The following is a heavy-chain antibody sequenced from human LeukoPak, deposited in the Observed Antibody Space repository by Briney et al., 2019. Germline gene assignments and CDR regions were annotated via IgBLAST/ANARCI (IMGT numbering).Heavy chain of an antibody. CDR3: ARTSSGWTYFDY. V-gene: IGHV1-2*02. D-gene: IGHD6-19*01. CDR2: INPNSGGT. Sequence: ASVKASCKASGYTFTGYYMHWVRQAPGQGLEWMGWINPNSGGTNYAQKFQGRVTMTRDTSISTAYMELSRLRSDDTAVYYCARTSSGWTYFDYWGQGTLVTVSP. CDR1: GYTFTGYY. J-gene: IGHJ4*02.